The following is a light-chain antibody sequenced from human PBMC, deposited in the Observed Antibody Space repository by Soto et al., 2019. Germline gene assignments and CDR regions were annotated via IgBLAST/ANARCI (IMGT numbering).Light chain of an antibody. J-gene: IGLJ2*01. V-gene: IGLV2-14*01. CDR2: DVS. CDR1: SSDVGGYNY. Sequence: QSVLTQPASVSGSPVQSITISCTGTSSDVGGYNYVSWYQQHPGKAPKLMIYDVSNRPSGVSNRFSGSKSGNTTSLTISELQAEDEDDYYCSSYTSSSTLVVFGGGTKLTVL. CDR3: SSYTSSSTLVV.